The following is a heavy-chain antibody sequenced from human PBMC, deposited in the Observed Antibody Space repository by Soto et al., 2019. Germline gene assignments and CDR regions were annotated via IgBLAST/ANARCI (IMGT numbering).Heavy chain of an antibody. J-gene: IGHJ4*02. Sequence: RGSLRLSCPPSEFPFSDYYMSWIRQAPGKGLEWLSHISPKSTYRNYADSVKGRFTISRDNTKSSLFLQMNSLGVEDTAVYYCVRGGGGGLFEHWGQGVLVTVSS. CDR3: VRGGGGGLFEH. CDR1: EFPFSDYY. V-gene: IGHV3-11*06. D-gene: IGHD2-21*01. CDR2: ISPKSTYR.